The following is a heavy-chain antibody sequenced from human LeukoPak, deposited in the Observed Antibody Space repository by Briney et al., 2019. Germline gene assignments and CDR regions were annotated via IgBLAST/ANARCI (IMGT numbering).Heavy chain of an antibody. CDR1: GFSLRSSE. J-gene: IGHJ5*02. CDR3: ARDTVNGPFVISLDL. D-gene: IGHD2-8*01. V-gene: IGHV3-48*03. CDR2: INSADNVQ. Sequence: GGSLRLSCAASGFSLRSSEMNWVRQAPGKGPEWVAHINSADNVQYYTDSVRGRFTTSRDNAKDLLFLQMNSLRDDDTAVYYCARDTVNGPFVISLDLWGQGVLVTVSS.